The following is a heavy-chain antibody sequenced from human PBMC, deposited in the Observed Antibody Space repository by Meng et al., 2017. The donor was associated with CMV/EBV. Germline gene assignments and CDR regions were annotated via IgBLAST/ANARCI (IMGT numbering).Heavy chain of an antibody. J-gene: IGHJ4*02. V-gene: IGHV1-46*01. Sequence: ASVKVSCKASGYTFTSYYMHWVRQAPGQGLEWMGIINPSGGSTSYEQKFQGRVTMTRDTSTSTVYMELSSLRSEDTAVYYCARDPLRGWELPGSDYWGQGTLVTVSS. CDR1: GYTFTSYY. D-gene: IGHD1-26*01. CDR2: INPSGGST. CDR3: ARDPLRGWELPGSDY.